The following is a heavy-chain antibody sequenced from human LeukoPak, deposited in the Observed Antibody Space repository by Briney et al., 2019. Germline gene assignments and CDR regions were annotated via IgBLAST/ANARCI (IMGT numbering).Heavy chain of an antibody. Sequence: ASVKVSCKASGYTFTGYYMHWVRQAPGQGLEWMGWINPNSGGTNYAQKLQGRVTMTTDTSTSTAYMELRSLRSDDTAVYYCARVGLRFLEWLLRDAFDIWGQGTMVTVSS. CDR3: ARVGLRFLEWLLRDAFDI. J-gene: IGHJ3*02. V-gene: IGHV1-2*02. CDR2: INPNSGGT. CDR1: GYTFTGYY. D-gene: IGHD3-3*01.